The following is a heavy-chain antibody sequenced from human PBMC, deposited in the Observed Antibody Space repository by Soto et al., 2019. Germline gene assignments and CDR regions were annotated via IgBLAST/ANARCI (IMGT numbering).Heavy chain of an antibody. J-gene: IGHJ5*02. Sequence: AASVKVSCKASGGTFRNFVIIWVRQAPGQGLEWMGGFIPLFGPPNYARKFQGRVTITADESSSTAYMELNSLTSADTAVYYCARGEHRWFDPWGQGTLVTVS. CDR1: GGTFRNFV. CDR3: ARGEHRWFDP. CDR2: FIPLFGPP. V-gene: IGHV1-69*13.